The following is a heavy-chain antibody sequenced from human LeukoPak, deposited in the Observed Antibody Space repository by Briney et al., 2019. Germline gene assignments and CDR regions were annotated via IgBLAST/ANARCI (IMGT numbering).Heavy chain of an antibody. V-gene: IGHV3-74*01. D-gene: IGHD3-3*01. CDR1: GFTLKTYW. CDR3: VRVAWNHDFLNGYPDY. J-gene: IGHJ4*02. CDR2: INSDGSST. Sequence: GRSLRLSCAASGFTLKTYWVHWVRQAPGKGLSWVSLINSDGSSTSYADSVKGRFTISRDNAKNTVYLQMNSLRAEDTAVYYCVRVAWNHDFLNGYPDYWGQGTLVTVSS.